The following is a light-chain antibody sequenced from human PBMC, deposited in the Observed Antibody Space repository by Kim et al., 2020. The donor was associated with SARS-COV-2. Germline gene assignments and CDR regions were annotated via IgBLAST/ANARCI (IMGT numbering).Light chain of an antibody. CDR1: TGDVGAYNY. CDR2: DVS. V-gene: IGLV2-14*03. J-gene: IGLJ3*02. CDR3: SSYTSHDTWV. Sequence: HPITISRTAPTGDVGAYNYLSWYQQHPRKAPKFMIYDVSKRPSGVSDRFSGSKSGNTASLTISGLQAEDEADYYCSSYTSHDTWVFGGGTQVTVL.